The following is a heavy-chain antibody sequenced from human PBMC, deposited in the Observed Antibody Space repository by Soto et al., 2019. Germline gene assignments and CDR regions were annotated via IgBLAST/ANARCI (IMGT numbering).Heavy chain of an antibody. J-gene: IGHJ5*02. Sequence: NPAETLSLSCTVSVASISSSPYCWSWIRQPPGKGLEWVGSLCYSGNYYRPSLKSRVTISVDTSKNQLSLNLTSVTAADTAIYYCSRRAPEGFDPWGQGTLVTVSS. V-gene: IGHV4-39*01. CDR1: VASISSSPYC. CDR2: LCYSGN. CDR3: SRRAPEGFDP.